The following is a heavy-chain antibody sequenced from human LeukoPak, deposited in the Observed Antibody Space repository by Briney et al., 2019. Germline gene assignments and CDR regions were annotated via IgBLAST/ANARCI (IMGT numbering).Heavy chain of an antibody. CDR3: ARGHSGSNWFDP. D-gene: IGHD1-26*01. CDR2: INHSGST. J-gene: IGHJ5*02. Sequence: SETLSLTXAVYGGSFSGYYWSWIRQPPGKGLEWIGEINHSGSTNYNPSLKSRVTISVDTSKNQFSLKLSSVTAADTAVYYCARGHSGSNWFDPWGQGTLVTVSS. CDR1: GGSFSGYY. V-gene: IGHV4-34*01.